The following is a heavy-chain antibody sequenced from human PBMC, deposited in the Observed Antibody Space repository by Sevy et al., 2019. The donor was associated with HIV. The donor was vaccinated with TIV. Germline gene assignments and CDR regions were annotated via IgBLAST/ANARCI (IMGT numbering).Heavy chain of an antibody. J-gene: IGHJ4*02. Sequence: GGSLRLSCAASGFTFNNYSMRWVRQVPGKGLEWVSRISWNRNTIDYADSVKGRFTISRDNAKNSLYLQMNSLRNGDTALYYCAKETRTYSESYYLDYWGQGTLVTVSS. CDR3: AKETRTYSESYYLDY. CDR2: ISWNRNTI. V-gene: IGHV3-9*01. D-gene: IGHD1-26*01. CDR1: GFTFNNYS.